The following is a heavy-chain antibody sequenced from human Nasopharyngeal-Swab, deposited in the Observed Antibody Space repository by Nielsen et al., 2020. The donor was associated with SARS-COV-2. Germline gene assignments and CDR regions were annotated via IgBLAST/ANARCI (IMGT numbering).Heavy chain of an antibody. Sequence: ASVKVSCKTSGYTFTDYYIRWLRQVPGQGLEWVGCINPDSGDTQYAQKFQGRVTVTSDRSRSTAYIDLSRLRSDDTAVYYCARDYYDNYDSDYWGQGTLVTVSS. J-gene: IGHJ4*02. V-gene: IGHV1-2*02. CDR3: ARDYYDNYDSDY. CDR2: INPDSGDT. CDR1: GYTFTDYY. D-gene: IGHD3-22*01.